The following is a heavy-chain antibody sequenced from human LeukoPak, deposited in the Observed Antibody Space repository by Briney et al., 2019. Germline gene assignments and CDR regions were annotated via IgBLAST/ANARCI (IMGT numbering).Heavy chain of an antibody. Sequence: SETLSLTCIVSGYSISSGYFWGWIRQPPGKGLEWIANIHHSGSTYYNPSLKSRVTVSVDTSKNQLSLKLTSVTAADTAVYYCARLGGYCSSASCLGEDYWGQGTLVTVSS. CDR3: ARLGGYCSSASCLGEDY. CDR2: IHHSGST. V-gene: IGHV4-38-2*02. CDR1: GYSISSGYF. J-gene: IGHJ4*02. D-gene: IGHD2-2*01.